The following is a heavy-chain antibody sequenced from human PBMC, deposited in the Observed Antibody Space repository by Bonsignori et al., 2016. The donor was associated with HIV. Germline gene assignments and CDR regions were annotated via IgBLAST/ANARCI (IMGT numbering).Heavy chain of an antibody. CDR2: TYISGST. V-gene: IGHV4-4*07. D-gene: IGHD6-13*01. J-gene: IGHJ5*02. CDR3: ARGFSSSWYQGAIDT. Sequence: SETLSLTCTVSGGAISNSWWNWIRQPAGKGLEWIGRTYISGSTNYNPSLESRTIMSLDTSKNQFSLKLTSVTAADTAVYFCARGFSSSWYQGAIDTWGRGTLVTVSS. CDR1: GGAISNSW.